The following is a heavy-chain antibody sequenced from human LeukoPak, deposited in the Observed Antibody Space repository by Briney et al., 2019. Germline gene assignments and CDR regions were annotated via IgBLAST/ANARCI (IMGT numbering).Heavy chain of an antibody. CDR1: GFTFSSYG. CDR2: IWYDGSNK. Sequence: GRSLRLSCAASGFTFSSYGMHWVRQAPGKRLEWVAVIWYDGSNKYYADSVKGRFTISRDNSKNTLYLQMNSLRAEDTAVYYCARGPMTTVDYWGQGTLVTVSS. J-gene: IGHJ4*02. CDR3: ARGPMTTVDY. V-gene: IGHV3-30*19. D-gene: IGHD4-11*01.